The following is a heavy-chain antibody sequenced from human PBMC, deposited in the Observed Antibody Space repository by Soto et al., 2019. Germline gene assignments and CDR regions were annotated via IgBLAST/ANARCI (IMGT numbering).Heavy chain of an antibody. Sequence: SQTLSLTCTVSGGSISSGGYYWSLIRQHPGKGLEWIGYIYYIGSTYYNPSRKSRVTISVDTSKNQVVLTITNVDPVDTATYFCAHAGDYDLLTFDHWGPGTLVTVSS. CDR2: IYYIGST. CDR3: AHAGDYDLLTFDH. D-gene: IGHD4-17*01. CDR1: GGSISSGGYY. V-gene: IGHV4-31*03. J-gene: IGHJ4*02.